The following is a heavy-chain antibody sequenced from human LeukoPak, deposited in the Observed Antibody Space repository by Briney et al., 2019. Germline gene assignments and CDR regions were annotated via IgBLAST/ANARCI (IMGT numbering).Heavy chain of an antibody. CDR3: VRSAFLTTEFYFNY. CDR2: INTDGRTI. Sequence: GGSLRLSCAASGFTFSRYWMHWVRQAPGKGLVWVSRINTDGRTITYADSVKGRFTISRDNAKNTLYLQMNSLRAEDTAVYYCVRSAFLTTEFYFNYWGHGTLVTVSS. V-gene: IGHV3-74*01. J-gene: IGHJ4*01. D-gene: IGHD4-11*01. CDR1: GFTFSRYW.